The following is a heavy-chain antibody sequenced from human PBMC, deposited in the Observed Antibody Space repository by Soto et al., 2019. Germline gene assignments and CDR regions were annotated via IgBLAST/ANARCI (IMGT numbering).Heavy chain of an antibody. D-gene: IGHD4-17*01. J-gene: IGHJ1*01. CDR1: GFTFSSYW. V-gene: IGHV3-7*01. Sequence: GGSLRLSCAASGFTFSSYWMSWVRQAPGKGLEWVANIKQDGSEKYYVDSVKGRFTISRDNAKNSLYLQMNSLRAEDTAVYYCAFGAVTTSEYFQHWGQGTLVTVSS. CDR2: IKQDGSEK. CDR3: AFGAVTTSEYFQH.